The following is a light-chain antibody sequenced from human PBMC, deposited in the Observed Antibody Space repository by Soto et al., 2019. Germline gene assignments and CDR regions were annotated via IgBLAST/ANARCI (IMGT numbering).Light chain of an antibody. CDR1: QSLLYSDGDNY. V-gene: IGKV2-28*01. CDR2: LGS. Sequence: IVLTQSPLSQGVRTGEPASISCRYSQSLLYSDGDNYLDWYLQKPGQSPQLLIYLGSNRASGVPDRFSGSGSGTDFTLKISRVEAEDVGVYYCMQALQTPIDFGQGTRLAI. CDR3: MQALQTPID. J-gene: IGKJ5*01.